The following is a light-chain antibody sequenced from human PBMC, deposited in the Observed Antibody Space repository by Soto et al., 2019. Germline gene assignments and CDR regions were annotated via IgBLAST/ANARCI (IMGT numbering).Light chain of an antibody. V-gene: IGLV2-11*01. J-gene: IGLJ1*01. CDR3: CSYAGSYTWV. CDR1: SSDVGGYNY. Sequence: SALTQARSVSGSPGQSVAISCTGTSSDVGGYNYVSWYQHHPGKAPKLIIYDVSNRPSGVPDRFSGSKSATTASLTISGLQVEDEAEYYCCSYAGSYTWVFGTGTKLTVL. CDR2: DVS.